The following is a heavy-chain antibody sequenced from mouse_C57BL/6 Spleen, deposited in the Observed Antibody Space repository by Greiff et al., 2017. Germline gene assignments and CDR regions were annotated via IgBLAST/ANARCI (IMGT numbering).Heavy chain of an antibody. Sequence: EVHLVESGEGLVKPGGSLKLSCAASGFTFSSYAMSWVRQTPVKRLEWVAYISSGGDYIYYADTVKGRFTISRDNARNTLYLQMSSLKSEDTAMYYCTRDAPHYYAMDYWGQGTSVTVSS. CDR1: GFTFSSYA. CDR3: TRDAPHYYAMDY. J-gene: IGHJ4*01. V-gene: IGHV5-9-1*02. CDR2: ISSGGDYI.